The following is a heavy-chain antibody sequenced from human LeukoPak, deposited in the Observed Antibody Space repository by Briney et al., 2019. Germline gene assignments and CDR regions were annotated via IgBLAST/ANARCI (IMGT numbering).Heavy chain of an antibody. Sequence: GGSLRLSCAASGFTVNNNYMSWVRHAPGKGLEWVSVSYSGGTTYYADSLKGRFTVSRDNSKNTLYLQMNNLRADDTAVYYCASGLRWTTGYDSWGQGTLVTVSS. CDR1: GFTVNNNY. CDR2: SYSGGTT. D-gene: IGHD4-23*01. J-gene: IGHJ4*02. CDR3: ASGLRWTTGYDS. V-gene: IGHV3-53*01.